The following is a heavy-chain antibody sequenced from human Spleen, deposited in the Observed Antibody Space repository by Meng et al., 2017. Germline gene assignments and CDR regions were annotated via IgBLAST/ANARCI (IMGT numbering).Heavy chain of an antibody. D-gene: IGHD4-11*01. CDR3: ARGPTTLAHAFDY. V-gene: IGHV4-34*01. Sequence: QVQRPGWGAALLNPSETLAITCVVAGGSFSDYYWSWLRQPPGKGLEWIGEINHSGSTNYNPSLEGRTTITVDTSQNHLSLKLSSVTAADSAVYYCARGPTTLAHAFDYWGQGTLVTVSS. J-gene: IGHJ4*02. CDR1: GGSFSDYY. CDR2: INHSGST.